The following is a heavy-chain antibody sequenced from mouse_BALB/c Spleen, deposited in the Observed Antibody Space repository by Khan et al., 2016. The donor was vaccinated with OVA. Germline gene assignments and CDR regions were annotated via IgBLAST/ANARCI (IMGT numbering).Heavy chain of an antibody. D-gene: IGHD1-1*01. Sequence: QIQLVQSGPELKKPGETVKISCKASGYTFTNYGMNWVKQAPGKGFKWMGWINTNTGAPTYAEEFKGRFVFSLETSDNTAYLQINNLKSEDTATYFCAKEITSLFDYWGQGTSLTVSS. CDR2: INTNTGAP. V-gene: IGHV9-3*02. CDR3: AKEITSLFDY. CDR1: GYTFTNYG. J-gene: IGHJ2*02.